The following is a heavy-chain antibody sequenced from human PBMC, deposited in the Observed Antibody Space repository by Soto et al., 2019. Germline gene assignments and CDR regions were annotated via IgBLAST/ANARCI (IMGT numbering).Heavy chain of an antibody. J-gene: IGHJ6*02. V-gene: IGHV3-30-3*01. D-gene: IGHD6-25*01. Sequence: ESGGGVVQPGRSLRLSCAASGFTFSSYAMHWVRQAPGKGLEWVAVISYDGSNKYYADSVKGRFTISRDNSKNTLYLQMNSLRAEDTAVYYCARGGAATSGVGYYYGMDVWGQGTTVTVSS. CDR3: ARGGAATSGVGYYYGMDV. CDR1: GFTFSSYA. CDR2: ISYDGSNK.